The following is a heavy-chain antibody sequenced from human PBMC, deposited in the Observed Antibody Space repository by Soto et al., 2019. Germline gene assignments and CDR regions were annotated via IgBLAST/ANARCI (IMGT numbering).Heavy chain of an antibody. CDR2: IDWDDDK. J-gene: IGHJ5*02. Sequence: QITLKESGPPLVKPTQTLTLTCTFSGFSLSTSEVGVGWIRQPPGKALQWLALIDWDDDKRYSPSLKSRLTITKDTTKNQVVLTMTNMDPVDTATYYCAPASGIAVTTNWFDPWGQGILVTVSS. CDR3: APASGIAVTTNWFDP. V-gene: IGHV2-5*02. CDR1: GFSLSTSEVG. D-gene: IGHD6-19*01.